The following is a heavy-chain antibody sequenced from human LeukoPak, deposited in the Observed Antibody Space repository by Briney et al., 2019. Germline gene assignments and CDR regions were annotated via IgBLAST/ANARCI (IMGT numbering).Heavy chain of an antibody. CDR1: GGSISSSSYY. V-gene: IGHV4-39*01. CDR3: AILTYYYDSSGYYRSYYFDY. D-gene: IGHD3-22*01. CDR2: IYYSGST. J-gene: IGHJ4*02. Sequence: SETLSLTCTVSGGSISSSSYYWGWIRQPPGKGLEWIGSIYYSGSTYYNPSLKSRVTISVDTSKNQFSLKLSSVTAADTAVYYCAILTYYYDSSGYYRSYYFDYRGQGTLVTVSS.